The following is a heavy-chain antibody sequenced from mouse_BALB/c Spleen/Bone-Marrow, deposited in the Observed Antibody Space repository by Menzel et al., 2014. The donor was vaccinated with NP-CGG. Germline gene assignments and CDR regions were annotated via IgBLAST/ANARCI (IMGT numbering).Heavy chain of an antibody. CDR1: GYTLTSYY. Sequence: QVQLQQSGAELVKPWASVKLSCKASGYTLTSYYMYWVKQRAGQGLEWIGEINPSNGGTNFNEKFKSKATLTVDKSSSTAYMQLSSLTSEDSAVYYCTRGGAYYRYTSFAYWGQGTLVTVSA. V-gene: IGHV1S81*02. CDR2: INPSNGGT. J-gene: IGHJ3*01. CDR3: TRGGAYYRYTSFAY. D-gene: IGHD2-14*01.